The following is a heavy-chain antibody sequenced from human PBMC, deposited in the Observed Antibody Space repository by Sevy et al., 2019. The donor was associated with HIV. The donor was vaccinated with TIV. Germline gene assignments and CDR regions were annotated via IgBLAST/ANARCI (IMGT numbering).Heavy chain of an antibody. V-gene: IGHV3-48*01. Sequence: GGSLRLSCVASGFTFSSYNFNWVRQAPGKGLELISFINSGSTIISHADSVKGRFTISRDSAKKSVYLQMNSLRVEGTAVDYCARDGGYSDYGMDLWGQGTTVTVSS. CDR2: INSGSTII. CDR3: ARDGGYSDYGMDL. CDR1: GFTFSSYN. J-gene: IGHJ6*02. D-gene: IGHD2-15*01.